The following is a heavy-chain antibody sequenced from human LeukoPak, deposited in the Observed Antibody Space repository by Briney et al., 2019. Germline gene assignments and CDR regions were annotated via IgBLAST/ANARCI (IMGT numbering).Heavy chain of an antibody. D-gene: IGHD2-2*01. CDR2: SRSRAHGGTT. Sequence: GGSLRLSCTGFGFSFGDNAMIWFGQSPGKGLEWVSLSRSRAHGGTTDYAASVMGRLTMSRDDSKNIAYLQMDSLETEDTAVYYCSRVERSSINNYYYYMAVWGKGTSVTVSS. CDR3: SRVERSSINNYYYYMAV. V-gene: IGHV3-49*03. J-gene: IGHJ6*03. CDR1: GFSFGDNA.